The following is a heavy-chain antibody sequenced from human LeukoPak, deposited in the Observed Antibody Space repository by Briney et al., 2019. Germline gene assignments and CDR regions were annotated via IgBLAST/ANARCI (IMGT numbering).Heavy chain of an antibody. V-gene: IGHV4-59*08. CDR2: IYYSGST. D-gene: IGHD4-17*01. Sequence: SETLSLTCTVSGGSISSNYWSWIRQPPGKGLEWIGYIYYSGSTSYNPSLKSRVTISVDTSKNQFSLKLSSVTAADTAVYYCARSSGYGDYGFDIWGQGTMVTVSS. CDR1: GGSISSNY. J-gene: IGHJ3*02. CDR3: ARSSGYGDYGFDI.